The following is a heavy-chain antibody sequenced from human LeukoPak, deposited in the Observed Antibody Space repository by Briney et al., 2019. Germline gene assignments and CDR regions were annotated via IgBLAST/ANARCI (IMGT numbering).Heavy chain of an antibody. CDR2: IGGSDGIT. J-gene: IGHJ4*02. Sequence: PGGSLRLSCEVSGFTFSSYVMSWVRQAPGKGPEWVAYIGGSDGITSYADSVKGRFTISRDNFKNTVYLEMNSLRAEDTAVYYCVKGGRGADCIFDYWGQGTLVTVSS. CDR1: GFTFSSYV. CDR3: VKGGRGADCIFDY. D-gene: IGHD2-21*02. V-gene: IGHV3-23*01.